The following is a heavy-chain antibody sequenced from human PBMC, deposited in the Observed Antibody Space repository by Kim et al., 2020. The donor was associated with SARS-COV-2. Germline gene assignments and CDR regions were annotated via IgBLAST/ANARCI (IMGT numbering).Heavy chain of an antibody. Sequence: SETLSLTCAVYGGSFSGYYWSWIRQPPGKGLEWIGEINHSGSTNYNPSLKSRVTISVDTSKNQFSLKLSSVTAADTAVYYCARGSPWNNRGHWFDPWGQGTLVTVSS. CDR1: GGSFSGYY. J-gene: IGHJ5*02. CDR3: ARGSPWNNRGHWFDP. D-gene: IGHD1-1*01. V-gene: IGHV4-34*01. CDR2: INHSGST.